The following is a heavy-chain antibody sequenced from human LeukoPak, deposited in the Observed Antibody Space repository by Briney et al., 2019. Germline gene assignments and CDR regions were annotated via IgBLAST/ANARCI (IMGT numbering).Heavy chain of an antibody. CDR2: IYYSGST. CDR3: ARRRRGTTARIDY. J-gene: IGHJ4*02. Sequence: PSETLSLTCTVSGGSISSSSYYWGWIRQPPGKGLEWIGTIYYSGSTYYNPSLKSRVTISVDTSKNQFSLKLSSVTAADTAVYYCARRRRGTTARIDYWGQGTLVTVSS. D-gene: IGHD1-1*01. CDR1: GGSISSSSYY. V-gene: IGHV4-39*01.